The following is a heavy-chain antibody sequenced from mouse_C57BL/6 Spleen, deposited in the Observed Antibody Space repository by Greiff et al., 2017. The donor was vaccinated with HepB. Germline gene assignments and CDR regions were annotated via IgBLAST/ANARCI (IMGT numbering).Heavy chain of an antibody. Sequence: QVQLQQPGAELVKPGASVKLSCKASGYTFTSYWMHWVKQRPGQGLEWIGMIHPNSGSTNYNEKFKSKATLTVDKSSSTAYMQLSSLTSEDSAVYYCARPVLGYYAMDYWGQGTSVTVSS. CDR2: IHPNSGST. V-gene: IGHV1-64*01. CDR1: GYTFTSYW. CDR3: ARPVLGYYAMDY. J-gene: IGHJ4*01. D-gene: IGHD3-3*01.